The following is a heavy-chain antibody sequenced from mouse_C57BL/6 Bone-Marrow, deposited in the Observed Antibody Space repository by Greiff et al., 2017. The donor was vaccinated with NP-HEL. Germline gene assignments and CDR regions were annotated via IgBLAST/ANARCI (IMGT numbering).Heavy chain of an antibody. CDR3: ARDYYGSSDAY. CDR1: GYSITSGYY. D-gene: IGHD1-1*01. J-gene: IGHJ3*01. Sequence: VQLKESGPGLVKPSQSLSLTCSVTGYSITSGYYWNWIRQFPGNKLEWMGYISYDGSNNYNPSLKNRISITRDTSKNQFFLKLNSVTTEDTATYYCARDYYGSSDAYWGQGTLVTVSA. CDR2: ISYDGSN. V-gene: IGHV3-6*01.